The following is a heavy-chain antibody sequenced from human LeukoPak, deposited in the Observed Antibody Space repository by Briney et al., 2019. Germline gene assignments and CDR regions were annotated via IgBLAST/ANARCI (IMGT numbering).Heavy chain of an antibody. J-gene: IGHJ3*02. CDR3: ARDDSTPDAFDI. CDR2: ISYDGSNK. CDR1: GFTFSSYG. V-gene: IGHV3-30*03. Sequence: GGSLRLSCAASGFTFSSYGMHWVRQAPGKGLEWVAVISYDGSNKYYADSVKGRFTISRDNSKNTLYLQMNSLRAEDTAAYYCARDDSTPDAFDIWGQGTMVTVSS. D-gene: IGHD3-22*01.